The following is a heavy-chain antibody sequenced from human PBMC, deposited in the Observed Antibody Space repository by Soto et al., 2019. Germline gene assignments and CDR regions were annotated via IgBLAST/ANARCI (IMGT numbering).Heavy chain of an antibody. CDR2: INPNTGNT. V-gene: IGHV1-2*02. CDR1: GYTFSGHF. CDR3: ARAGSYCSGGSCSFAY. J-gene: IGHJ4*02. Sequence: QVQLVQSGADLKKPGVSVKVSCKTSGYTFSGHFLQWVRQAPGAGPEWMGWINPNTGNTKYGQKFEGRVTMTRDMSSSTAYMELTRLTVDDTAVYFCARAGSYCSGGSCSFAYWGQGSLVTVSS. D-gene: IGHD2-15*01.